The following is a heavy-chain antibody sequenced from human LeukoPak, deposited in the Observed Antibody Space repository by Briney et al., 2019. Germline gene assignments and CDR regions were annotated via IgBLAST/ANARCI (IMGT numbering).Heavy chain of an antibody. V-gene: IGHV4-39*07. J-gene: IGHJ3*02. CDR2: IYSSGST. D-gene: IGHD3-16*02. CDR1: GGSINSNTYC. Sequence: SETLSLTCTVSGGSINSNTYCWGWIRRPPGKGLEWIASIYSSGSTYYNPSLKSRVTISVDTSKNQFSLKLSSVTAADTAVYYCARGGRDYVWGSYRYPEAAFDIWGQGTMVTVSS. CDR3: ARGGRDYVWGSYRYPEAAFDI.